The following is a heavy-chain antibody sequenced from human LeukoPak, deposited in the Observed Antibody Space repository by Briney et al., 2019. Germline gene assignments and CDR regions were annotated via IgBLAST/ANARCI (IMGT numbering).Heavy chain of an antibody. Sequence: GGSLRLSCAASGFTFSSYAMHWVRQAPGKGLEWVAVISYDGSNKCYADSVKGRFTISRDNSKNTLYLQMNSLRAEDTAVYYCARSGGVREDIVVVPATFDPWGQGTLVTVSS. CDR2: ISYDGSNK. V-gene: IGHV3-30-3*01. CDR1: GFTFSSYA. D-gene: IGHD2-2*01. J-gene: IGHJ5*02. CDR3: ARSGGVREDIVVVPATFDP.